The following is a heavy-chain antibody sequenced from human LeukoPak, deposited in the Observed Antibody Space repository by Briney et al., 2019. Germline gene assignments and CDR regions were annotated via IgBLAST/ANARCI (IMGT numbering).Heavy chain of an antibody. CDR3: AREKVDTAMVKFFYYYYYMDV. D-gene: IGHD5-18*01. V-gene: IGHV4-61*10. J-gene: IGHJ6*03. Sequence: NPSETLSLTCTVSNGSISSDTYFWSWIRQPAGKGLEWIGYIYYSGSTNYNPSLKSRVTISVDTSKNQFSLKLSSVTAADTAVYYCAREKVDTAMVKFFYYYYYMDVWGKGTTVTISS. CDR2: IYYSGST. CDR1: NGSISSDTYF.